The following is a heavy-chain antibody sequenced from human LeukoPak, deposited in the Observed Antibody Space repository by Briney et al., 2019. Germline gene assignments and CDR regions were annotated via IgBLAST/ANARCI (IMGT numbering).Heavy chain of an antibody. V-gene: IGHV4-59*01. J-gene: IGHJ6*02. CDR3: ARGVAAAGTFYYGMDV. CDR2: IYYSGST. D-gene: IGHD6-13*01. CDR1: GGSISSYY. Sequence: KPSETLSLTCTVSGGSISSYYRSWTRQPPGKGLEWIGYIYYSGSTNYNPSLKSRVTISVDTSKNQFSLKLSSVTAADTAVYYCARGVAAAGTFYYGMDVWGQGTTVTVSS.